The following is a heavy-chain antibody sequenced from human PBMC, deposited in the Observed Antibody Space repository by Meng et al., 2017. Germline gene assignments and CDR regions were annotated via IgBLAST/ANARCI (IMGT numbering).Heavy chain of an antibody. CDR3: ARDSGVGGSYNWFDP. D-gene: IGHD1-26*01. V-gene: IGHV4-30-4*01. CDR2: IYHSGST. CDR1: GGSISSGNYY. Sequence: QVQLQESGPGLVKPSGTLSLTCAVSGGSISSGNYYWSWIRQPPGKGLEWIGYIYHSGSTYYNPSLKSRVTISVDTSKNQFSLKLNYVTAADTAVYYCARDSGVGGSYNWFDPWGQGTLVTVSS. J-gene: IGHJ5*02.